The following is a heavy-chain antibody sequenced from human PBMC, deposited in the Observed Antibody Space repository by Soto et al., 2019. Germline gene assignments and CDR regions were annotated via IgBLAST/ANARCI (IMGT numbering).Heavy chain of an antibody. CDR1: GGSFSGYY. CDR2: INHSGST. CDR3: ARARGYSSSWYEDY. Sequence: QVQLQQWGAGLLKPSETLSLTCAVYGGSFSGYYWSWIRQPPGKGLEWIGEINHSGSTNYNPSLKSRVTISVDTSKNQFSLKLSSATAADTAVYYCARARGYSSSWYEDYWGQGTLVTVSS. D-gene: IGHD6-13*01. J-gene: IGHJ4*02. V-gene: IGHV4-34*01.